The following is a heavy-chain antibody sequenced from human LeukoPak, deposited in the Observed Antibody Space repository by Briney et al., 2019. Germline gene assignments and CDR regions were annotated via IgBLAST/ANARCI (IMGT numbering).Heavy chain of an antibody. D-gene: IGHD3-3*01. J-gene: IGHJ6*03. Sequence: GGSLRLSCAASGFTFSDYYMSWIRQAPGKGLEWISYISLSGNTINYADSVKGRCTISRDNSKNTLYLQMNSLRAEDTAVYYCAKDLHKTASFGVVITRNYYYYMDVWGKGTTVTVSS. CDR1: GFTFSDYY. CDR2: ISLSGNTI. V-gene: IGHV3-11*01. CDR3: AKDLHKTASFGVVITRNYYYYMDV.